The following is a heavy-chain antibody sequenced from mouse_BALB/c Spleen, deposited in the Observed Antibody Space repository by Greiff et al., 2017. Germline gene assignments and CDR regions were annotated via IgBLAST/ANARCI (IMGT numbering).Heavy chain of an antibody. CDR2: ISDGGSYT. Sequence: EVKLVESGGGLVKPGGSLKLSCAASGFTFSDYYMYWVRQTPEKRLEWVATISDGGSYTYYPDSVKGRFTISRDNAKNNLYLQMSSLKSEDTAMYYCARDRGNGYYDFDYWGQGTTLTVSS. V-gene: IGHV5-4*02. CDR1: GFTFSDYY. J-gene: IGHJ2*01. D-gene: IGHD2-3*01. CDR3: ARDRGNGYYDFDY.